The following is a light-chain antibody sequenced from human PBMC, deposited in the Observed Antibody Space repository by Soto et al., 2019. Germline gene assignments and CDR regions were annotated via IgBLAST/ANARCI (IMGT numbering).Light chain of an antibody. Sequence: DIQMTQSPSSLSASVGDRVTITCRASQGISNYLDWYQQRPEKVPKLLIYAATTLQSGVPSRFSSSGSGTDFTLTISRLQPEDVATYYCQKYNSAPLTCGGGPKVEIK. J-gene: IGKJ4*01. CDR3: QKYNSAPLT. V-gene: IGKV1-27*01. CDR1: QGISNY. CDR2: AAT.